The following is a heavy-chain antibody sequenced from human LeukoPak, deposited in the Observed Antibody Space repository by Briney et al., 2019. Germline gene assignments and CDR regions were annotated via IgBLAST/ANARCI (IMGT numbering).Heavy chain of an antibody. CDR2: IYYSGST. CDR3: ARQSEDIVAASIFDY. V-gene: IGHV4-30-4*01. CDR1: GGSISSGDYY. Sequence: PSETPSLTCTVSGGSISSGDYYWSWIRQPPGKGLEWIGYIYYSGSTIYNPSLKSRVTISLDTSKNQFSLKLSSVTAADTAVYYCARQSEDIVAASIFDYWGQGTLVTVSS. D-gene: IGHD5-12*01. J-gene: IGHJ4*02.